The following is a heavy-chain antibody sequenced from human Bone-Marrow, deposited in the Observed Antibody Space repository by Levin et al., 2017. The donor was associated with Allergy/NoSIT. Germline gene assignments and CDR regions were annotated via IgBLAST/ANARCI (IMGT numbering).Heavy chain of an antibody. Sequence: SETLSLTCTVSGGSISSGGNSWSWIRQHPGKGLEWIGYMYYNVNTYYNPSLKSRVTISVDTSKDHFSLKLSSVPAADTAVYYCARDRRGFFDYWGQGILVTVSS. CDR1: GGSISSGGNS. CDR2: MYYNVNT. J-gene: IGHJ4*02. CDR3: ARDRRGFFDY. D-gene: IGHD3-10*01. V-gene: IGHV4-31*03.